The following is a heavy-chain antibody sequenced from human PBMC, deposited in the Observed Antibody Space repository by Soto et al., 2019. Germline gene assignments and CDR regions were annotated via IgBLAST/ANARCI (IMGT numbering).Heavy chain of an antibody. V-gene: IGHV3-53*01. CDR1: GFTVSSNY. J-gene: IGHJ6*02. CDR2: IYSGGST. Sequence: HPGGSLRLSCAASGFTVSSNYMSWVRQAPGKGLEWVSVIYSGGSTYYADSVKGRFTISRDNSKNTLYLQMNSLRAEDTAVYYCAASPGEYYYYGMDVWGQGTTVTVSS. CDR3: AASPGEYYYYGMDV.